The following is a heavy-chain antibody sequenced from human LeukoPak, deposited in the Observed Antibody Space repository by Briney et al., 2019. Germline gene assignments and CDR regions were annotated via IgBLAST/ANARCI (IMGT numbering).Heavy chain of an antibody. Sequence: PGGSLRLSCAAAGFSVSSNYMSWVRQAPGKGREWVSAISFSAGSTYYADSVKGRFTISREHAKNPLYLQMTSLRAEDPAVYYCARENPLPVVVLITPGDAFDFWGQGTMVTVSS. J-gene: IGHJ3*01. V-gene: IGHV3-53*01. CDR2: ISFSAGST. CDR3: ARENPLPVVVLITPGDAFDF. D-gene: IGHD3-22*01. CDR1: GFSVSSNY.